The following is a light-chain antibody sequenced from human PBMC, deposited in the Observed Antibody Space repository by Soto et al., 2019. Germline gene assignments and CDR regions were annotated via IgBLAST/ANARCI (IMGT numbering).Light chain of an antibody. J-gene: IGLJ3*02. Sequence: QSVLTQPPSVSGAPGPRVTISCTGSSSKIGAGYHVHWYQQLPGTAPKLLIFGNSHRPSGVPDRFSGSKSGTSASLAITGLQAEDEADYYCQSYDSSLSGAVFGGGTKLTVL. CDR2: GNS. CDR3: QSYDSSLSGAV. V-gene: IGLV1-40*01. CDR1: SSKIGAGYH.